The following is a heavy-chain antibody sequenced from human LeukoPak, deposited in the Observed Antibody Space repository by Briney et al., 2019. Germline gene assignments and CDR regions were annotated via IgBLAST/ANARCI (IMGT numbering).Heavy chain of an antibody. CDR2: ISYDGSNK. J-gene: IGHJ3*02. Sequence: GRSLRLSCAASGFTFSSYGMHWVRQAPGKGLEWVAVISYDGSNKYYADSVKGRFTISRDNSKNTLYLQMNSLRAEDTAVYYCARDHAYAFDIWGQGTMVTVSS. V-gene: IGHV3-30*03. D-gene: IGHD2-2*01. CDR1: GFTFSSYG. CDR3: ARDHAYAFDI.